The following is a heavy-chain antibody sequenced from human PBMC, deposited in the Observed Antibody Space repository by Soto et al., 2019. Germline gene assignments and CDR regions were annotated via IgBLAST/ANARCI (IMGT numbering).Heavy chain of an antibody. CDR2: TSFDGNKN. V-gene: IGHV3-30*18. CDR3: AKDQKDYSGSGTYYVPYGMDV. J-gene: IGHJ6*02. CDR1: GFTLSNFG. D-gene: IGHD3-10*01. Sequence: QVPLVESGGGVVQPGRSLRLSCVASGFTLSNFGMHWVRQAPGKGLEWVALTSFDGNKNYYADSVKGRFTLSRDNSKNTPYLQMNSLRAEDTALYFCAKDQKDYSGSGTYYVPYGMDVWGQGTTVTVSS.